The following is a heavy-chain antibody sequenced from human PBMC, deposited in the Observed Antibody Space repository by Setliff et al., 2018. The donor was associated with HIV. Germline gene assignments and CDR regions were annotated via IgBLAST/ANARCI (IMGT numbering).Heavy chain of an antibody. J-gene: IGHJ2*01. CDR2: INQDGFKN. D-gene: IGHD1-26*01. CDR1: GFTFSNYW. CDR3: VREGATPDYYWFFDV. Sequence: GGSLRLSCAAAGFTFSNYWMSWVRQSPGKGLEWVANINQDGFKNYSVDSVKGRVTVSRDNAKNSLYLQMSDVRGEDTAVYYCVREGATPDYYWFFDVWGRGTLVTVSS. V-gene: IGHV3-7*01.